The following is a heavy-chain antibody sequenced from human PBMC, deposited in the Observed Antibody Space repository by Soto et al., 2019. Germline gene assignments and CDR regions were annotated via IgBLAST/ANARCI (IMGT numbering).Heavy chain of an antibody. V-gene: IGHV1-69*13. CDR2: IIPIFGTA. Sequence: SVKVSCKASGGTFSSYAISWVRQAPGQGLEWMGGIIPIFGTANYAQKFQGRVTITADESTSTAYMELSSLRSEDTAVYYCARDLGTVSKGYYFDYWGQGTLVTVSS. D-gene: IGHD4-17*01. CDR1: GGTFSSYA. J-gene: IGHJ4*02. CDR3: ARDLGTVSKGYYFDY.